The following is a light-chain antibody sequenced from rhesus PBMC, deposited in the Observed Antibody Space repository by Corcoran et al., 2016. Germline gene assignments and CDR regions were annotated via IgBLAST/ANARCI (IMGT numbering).Light chain of an antibody. CDR2: GGS. V-gene: IGKV2-72*01. CDR1: QTLLQNNAQTY. Sequence: DVVMAQSPLSLPVTPGQPASISCRANQTLLQNNAQTYLHWYLQKPGQSPQLLIYGGSKRASGVPDRFSGSGSGSDFTLTLNKVEAGDAGVYYCQQAMDFPFTFGPGTKLDLK. CDR3: QQAMDFPFT. J-gene: IGKJ3*01.